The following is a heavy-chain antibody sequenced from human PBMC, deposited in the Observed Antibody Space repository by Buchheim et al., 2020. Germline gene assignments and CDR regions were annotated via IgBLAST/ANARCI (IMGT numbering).Heavy chain of an antibody. CDR3: ARGRGSYSFDS. Sequence: QVQLVESGGGVVQPGRSLRLSCAASGFTFSSYAMHWVRQAPGKGLEWVAVISSAGTNKYYADSVKGRFTISRDSSKSTLFLQMISPRGDDTAVYYCARGRGSYSFDSWGQGTL. CDR1: GFTFSSYA. CDR2: ISSAGTNK. D-gene: IGHD1-26*01. J-gene: IGHJ4*02. V-gene: IGHV3-30*04.